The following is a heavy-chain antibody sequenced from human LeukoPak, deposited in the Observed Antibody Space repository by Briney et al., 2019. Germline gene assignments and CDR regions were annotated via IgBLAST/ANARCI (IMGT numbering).Heavy chain of an antibody. V-gene: IGHV3-23*01. CDR3: TKARYYDFWSGYQGDAFDI. Sequence: GGSLRLSCTVSGFTFSMYVMTWVRQAPGKGLEWVSAFSGSGSNTFYADSVKGRFTISRDTSKNTLFLQMNSLRAEDTAVYYCTKARYYDFWSGYQGDAFDIWGQGTMVAVSS. CDR1: GFTFSMYV. CDR2: FSGSGSNT. J-gene: IGHJ3*02. D-gene: IGHD3-3*01.